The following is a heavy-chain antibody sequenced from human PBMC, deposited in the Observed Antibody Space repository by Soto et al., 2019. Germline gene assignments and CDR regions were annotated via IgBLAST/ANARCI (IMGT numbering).Heavy chain of an antibody. CDR1: GFSLSTRGAG. V-gene: IGHV2-5*02. Sequence: QITLKESGPTLVKPTQTLTLTCTFSGFSLSTRGAGVGWIRQPPGKALEWLALIYWDDDERYSPSLRIRLTIIKDTSRDQVVLIMINVDAVDTARYYSGHDCSGYLGFDYWGQGTLVTVSS. J-gene: IGHJ4*02. CDR2: IYWDDDE. CDR3: GHDCSGYLGFDY. D-gene: IGHD3-22*01.